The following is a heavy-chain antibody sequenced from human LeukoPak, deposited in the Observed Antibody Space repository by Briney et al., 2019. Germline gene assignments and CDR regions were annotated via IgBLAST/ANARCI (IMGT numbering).Heavy chain of an antibody. CDR1: GGSISIYY. CDR3: VRDRELYY. D-gene: IGHD1-26*01. CDR2: VYNSGST. V-gene: IGHV4-59*01. J-gene: IGHJ4*02. Sequence: SETLSLTYSVSGGSISIYYWSWIRQPPGKGLEWIGYVYNSGSTDYNPSLKSRVTISVDTSKNQFSLKVNSVTASDTAVYYCVRDRELYYWGQGILVTVSS.